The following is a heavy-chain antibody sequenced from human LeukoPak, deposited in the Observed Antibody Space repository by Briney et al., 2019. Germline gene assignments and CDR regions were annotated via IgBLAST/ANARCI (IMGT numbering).Heavy chain of an antibody. Sequence: QPGGSLRLSCAASGFTFSSYAMNWVRQAPGKGLEWVSAISGSGDNTYYADSVKGRFTISRDNSKNTLYMEMNSLRAEDTAVYYCAKGGRGSIATRPDYWGQGTLVTVSS. D-gene: IGHD6-6*01. CDR3: AKGGRGSIATRPDY. CDR2: ISGSGDNT. CDR1: GFTFSSYA. V-gene: IGHV3-23*01. J-gene: IGHJ4*02.